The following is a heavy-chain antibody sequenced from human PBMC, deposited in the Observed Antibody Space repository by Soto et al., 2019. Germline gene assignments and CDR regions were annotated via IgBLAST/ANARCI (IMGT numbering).Heavy chain of an antibody. J-gene: IGHJ4*02. V-gene: IGHV1-69*02. CDR1: GGTLSSYT. CDR2: IIPILGIA. Sequence: GASVKVSCKASGGTLSSYTISWVRQAPGQGLEWMGRIIPILGIANYAQKFQGRVTITADKSTSTAYMELSSLRSEDTAVYYCARGDYDILTGYYGDWGQGTLVTVSS. D-gene: IGHD3-9*01. CDR3: ARGDYDILTGYYGD.